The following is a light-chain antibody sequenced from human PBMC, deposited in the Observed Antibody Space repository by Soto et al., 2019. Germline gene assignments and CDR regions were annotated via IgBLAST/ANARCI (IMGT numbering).Light chain of an antibody. CDR1: QSVHTY. V-gene: IGKV1-39*01. Sequence: DIQMTQSPSSLSASVGGRVTITCRASQSVHTYLNWYQQKPGKAPKILIYGASSLQSGVPSRFSGSGSVTDFTLSISSLQPEDFATYFCQQSHSFPLTFGQGTKVEIK. CDR2: GAS. CDR3: QQSHSFPLT. J-gene: IGKJ1*01.